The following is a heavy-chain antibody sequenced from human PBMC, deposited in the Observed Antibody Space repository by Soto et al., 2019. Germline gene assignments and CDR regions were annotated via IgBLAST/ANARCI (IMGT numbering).Heavy chain of an antibody. CDR3: APAPAGLDV. CDR2: ISSSGTTI. Sequence: PGGSLRLSCAASGFTFSSYEMNWVRQAPGKGLEWVSYISSSGTTIYYADSVKGRFTISRDNAKNSLFLQMNSLRAEGTAVYYCAPAPAGLDVWGHGTTVTVS. V-gene: IGHV3-48*03. J-gene: IGHJ6*02. D-gene: IGHD6-25*01. CDR1: GFTFSSYE.